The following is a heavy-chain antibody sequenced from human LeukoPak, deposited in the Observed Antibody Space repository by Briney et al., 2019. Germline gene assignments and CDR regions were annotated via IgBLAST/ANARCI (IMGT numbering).Heavy chain of an antibody. D-gene: IGHD1-7*01. J-gene: IGHJ4*02. CDR3: ARGSWAGNWNYPHY. CDR1: GYTFTSYD. CDR2: MNPNSGNT. V-gene: IGHV1-8*01. Sequence: GASVKVSCKASGYTFTSYDINWVRQATGQGLEWMGWMNPNSGNTGYAQKFQGRVTMTRNTSISTAYMELSSLRSEDTAVYYCARGSWAGNWNYPHYWGQGTLVTVSS.